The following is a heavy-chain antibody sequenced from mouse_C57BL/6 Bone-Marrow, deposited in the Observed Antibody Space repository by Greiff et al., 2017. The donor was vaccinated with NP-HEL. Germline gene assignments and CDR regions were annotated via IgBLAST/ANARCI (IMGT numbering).Heavy chain of an antibody. CDR1: GYTFTSYW. Sequence: QVQLKQPGAELVKPGASVKMSCKASGYTFTSYWITWVKQRPGQGLEWIGDIYPGSGSTNYNEKFKSKATLTVDTSSSTAYMQLSSLTSEDSAVYYCARDGYGSSYRFAYWGQGTLVTVSA. D-gene: IGHD1-1*01. J-gene: IGHJ3*01. CDR2: IYPGSGST. CDR3: ARDGYGSSYRFAY. V-gene: IGHV1-55*01.